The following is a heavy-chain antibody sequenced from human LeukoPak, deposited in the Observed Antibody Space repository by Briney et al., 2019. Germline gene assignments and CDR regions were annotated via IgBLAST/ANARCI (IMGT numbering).Heavy chain of an antibody. CDR3: ARLSVVVVAAEGSWFDP. J-gene: IGHJ5*02. Sequence: GESLKISCKGSGYSFTSYWIGWVRQMPGKGLEWMGIIYPGDSDTRYSPSFQGQVTTSADKSISTAYLQWSSLKASDTAMYYCARLSVVVVAAEGSWFDPWGQGTLVTVSS. CDR2: IYPGDSDT. V-gene: IGHV5-51*01. D-gene: IGHD2-15*01. CDR1: GYSFTSYW.